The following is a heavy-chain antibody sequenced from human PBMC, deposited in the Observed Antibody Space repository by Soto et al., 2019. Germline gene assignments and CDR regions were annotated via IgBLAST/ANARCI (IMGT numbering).Heavy chain of an antibody. CDR1: GYTFTSYG. D-gene: IGHD2-15*01. J-gene: IGHJ4*02. V-gene: IGHV1-18*01. CDR3: ARDASAYCSGGSCYRPDY. Sequence: ASVKVSCKASGYTFTSYGISWVRQAPGQGLEWMGWISAYNGNTNYAQKLQGRVTMTTDTSTSTAYMELRSLRSDDTAVYYCARDASAYCSGGSCYRPDYWGQGTLVTVSS. CDR2: ISAYNGNT.